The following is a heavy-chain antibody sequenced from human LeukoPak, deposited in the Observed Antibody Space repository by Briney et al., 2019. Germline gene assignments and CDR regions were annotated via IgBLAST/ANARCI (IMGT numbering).Heavy chain of an antibody. CDR3: ARDLRLVIAAGWFDP. D-gene: IGHD2-21*01. Sequence: SQTLSLTCTVSGGSISSGSYYWSWIRQPAGKGLEWIGRIYTSGSTNYNPSLKSRVTISVDTSKNQFSLKLSSVTAADTAVYHCARDLRLVIAAGWFDPWGQGTLVTVSS. J-gene: IGHJ5*02. CDR1: GGSISSGSYY. CDR2: IYTSGST. V-gene: IGHV4-61*02.